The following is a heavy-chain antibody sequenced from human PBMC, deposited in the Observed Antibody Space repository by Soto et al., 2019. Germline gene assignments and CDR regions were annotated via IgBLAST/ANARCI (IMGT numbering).Heavy chain of an antibody. D-gene: IGHD3-16*01. CDR3: ARERGNDAFDM. Sequence: QVQLVQSGAEVKKPGASVKVSCKASEYTFSNYYIQWVRQAPGQGLEWMGIINPSDGYTTNAQKCQGRVTMTRETSTSTAYMELSRLRSEDTAVYYCARERGNDAFDMWGQGTKVIVSS. V-gene: IGHV1-46*01. CDR2: INPSDGYT. CDR1: EYTFSNYY. J-gene: IGHJ3*02.